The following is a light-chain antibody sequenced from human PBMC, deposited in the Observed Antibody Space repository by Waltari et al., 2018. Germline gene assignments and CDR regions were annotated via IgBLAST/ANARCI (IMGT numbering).Light chain of an antibody. V-gene: IGKV3-20*01. CDR2: GAS. Sequence: EIVLTQSPGTLSLSLGERATLPCRASHSISSTYLAWSTQTPGQAPRLLIYGASSRATDVPDRFSGSGSGTDFTLTISRLEPEDFALYYCQQYGSSPWTFGQGTKVEIK. CDR3: QQYGSSPWT. CDR1: HSISSTY. J-gene: IGKJ1*01.